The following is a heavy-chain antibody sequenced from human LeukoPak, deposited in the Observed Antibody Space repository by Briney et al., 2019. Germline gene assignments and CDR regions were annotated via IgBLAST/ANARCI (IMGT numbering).Heavy chain of an antibody. D-gene: IGHD1-1*01. CDR2: ISHSGNT. CDR3: ARVSGTTPFDY. Sequence: SGTLSLTCVVSGGSISSSNWWSWVRQPPGKGLEWIGEISHSGNTNYNPSLESRVTISVDKSKNQFSLNLSSVSAADTAVYFCARVSGTTPFDYWGQGTLVTVSS. J-gene: IGHJ4*02. CDR1: GGSISSSNW. V-gene: IGHV4-4*02.